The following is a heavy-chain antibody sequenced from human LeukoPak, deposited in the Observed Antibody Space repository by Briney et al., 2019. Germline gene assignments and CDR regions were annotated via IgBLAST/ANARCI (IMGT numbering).Heavy chain of an antibody. V-gene: IGHV4-39*01. CDR3: ARRGKVCYYGMDV. CDR2: IYYSGST. J-gene: IGHJ6*02. Sequence: PSETLSLTCTVSGGSISSSSYYWGWIRQPPGKGLEWIGSIYYSGSTYYNPSLKSRVTISVDTSKNQFSLKLSSVTAADTAVYYCARRGKVCYYGMDVWGQGTTVTVSS. D-gene: IGHD1-14*01. CDR1: GGSISSSSYY.